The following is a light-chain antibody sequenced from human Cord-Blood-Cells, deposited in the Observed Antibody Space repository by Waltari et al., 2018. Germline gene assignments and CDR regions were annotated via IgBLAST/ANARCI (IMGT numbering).Light chain of an antibody. J-gene: IGLJ3*02. V-gene: IGLV2-14*01. Sequence: QSALTQPASVSGSPGQSITISCTGTSSDVGGYNYVSWYQQHPGKATKLMIYDLSKRPSGVFNAFSGSKGGTTAALSSSGLHAEDEADYYCSSYTSSSTWVFGGGTKLTVL. CDR3: SSYTSSSTWV. CDR2: DLS. CDR1: SSDVGGYNY.